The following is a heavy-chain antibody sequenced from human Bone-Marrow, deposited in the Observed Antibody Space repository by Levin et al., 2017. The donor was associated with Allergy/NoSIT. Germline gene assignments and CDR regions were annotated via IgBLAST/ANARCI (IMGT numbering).Heavy chain of an antibody. CDR2: IDWDDDK. Sequence: QTLSLPCTFSWFSLRTSGMCVSWIRQPPGKALEWLALIDWDDDKYYSTSLKTRLTISKDTSKNQVVLTMTNMDPVDTATYYCARSRTYYGSVHAQYYFDYWGQGTLVTVSS. J-gene: IGHJ4*02. CDR3: ARSRTYYGSVHAQYYFDY. V-gene: IGHV2-70*01. D-gene: IGHD3-10*01. CDR1: WFSLRTSGMC.